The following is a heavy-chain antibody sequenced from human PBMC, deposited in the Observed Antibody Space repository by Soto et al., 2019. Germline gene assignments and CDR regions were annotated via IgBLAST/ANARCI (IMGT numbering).Heavy chain of an antibody. Sequence: GSLKISCKGSGYSFTSYWISWVRQMPGKGLEWMGRIDPSDSYTNYSPSFQGHVTISADKSISTAYLQWSSLKASDTAMYYCARGESFGELVYGMDVWGQGTTVTVSS. V-gene: IGHV5-10-1*01. CDR3: ARGESFGELVYGMDV. CDR2: IDPSDSYT. D-gene: IGHD3-10*01. J-gene: IGHJ6*02. CDR1: GYSFTSYW.